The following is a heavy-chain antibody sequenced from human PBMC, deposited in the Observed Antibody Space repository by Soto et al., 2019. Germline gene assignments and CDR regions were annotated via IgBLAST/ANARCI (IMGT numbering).Heavy chain of an antibody. CDR2: ITADGGT. J-gene: IGHJ3*02. V-gene: IGHV3-23*01. D-gene: IGHD2-15*01. Sequence: EVQVLESGGGLVQPGGSLRLSCEGSGFTVSSHAMTWIRQAPGKGPEWVSTITADGGTYYADSVKGRFAMSRDTSEGTRYLQMNSLGAEDTAAYYCAPHVSCSGGSCQYDAFAIRGQGTMVTVSS. CDR3: APHVSCSGGSCQYDAFAI. CDR1: GFTVSSHA.